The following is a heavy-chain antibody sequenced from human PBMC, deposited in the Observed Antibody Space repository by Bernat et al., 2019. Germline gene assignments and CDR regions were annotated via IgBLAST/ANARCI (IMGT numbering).Heavy chain of an antibody. D-gene: IGHD3-3*01. Sequence: QVQLVESGGGVVQPGRSLRLSCAASGFTFSSYGMHWVRQAPGKGLEWVAVIWYDGSNKYYADSEKGRFTITRDNSKNTLYLQMDSLRAEDKAVYYCASDFQYDFWGGRHDAFDIWGQGTMVTVSS. V-gene: IGHV3-33*01. CDR1: GFTFSSYG. CDR3: ASDFQYDFWGGRHDAFDI. CDR2: IWYDGSNK. J-gene: IGHJ3*02.